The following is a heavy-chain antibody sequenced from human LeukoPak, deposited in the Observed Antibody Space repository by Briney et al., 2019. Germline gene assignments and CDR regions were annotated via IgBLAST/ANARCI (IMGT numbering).Heavy chain of an antibody. Sequence: GGSLRLSCAASGFTFISYWMSWVRQAPGKGLEWVANIKQDGSEKYYADSVKGRFTISRDTSKNTLYLQVNSLRAEDTAVYYCARDDAVTTSGPFDYWGQGTLVTVSS. J-gene: IGHJ4*02. CDR2: IKQDGSEK. V-gene: IGHV3-7*01. D-gene: IGHD4-17*01. CDR3: ARDDAVTTSGPFDY. CDR1: GFTFISYW.